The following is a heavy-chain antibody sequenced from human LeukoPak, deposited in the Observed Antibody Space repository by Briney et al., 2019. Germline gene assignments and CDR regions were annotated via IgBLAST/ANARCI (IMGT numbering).Heavy chain of an antibody. Sequence: GSLRLSCAASGFTFSSYGMRWVRQAPGKGPEWVSAISGSGGSTYYADSVKGRFTISRDNSKNTLYLQMNSLRAEDTAVYYCAKGVYYYYYMDAWGKGTTVTVSS. V-gene: IGHV3-23*01. CDR2: ISGSGGST. CDR3: AKGVYYYYYMDA. CDR1: GFTFSSYG. J-gene: IGHJ6*03.